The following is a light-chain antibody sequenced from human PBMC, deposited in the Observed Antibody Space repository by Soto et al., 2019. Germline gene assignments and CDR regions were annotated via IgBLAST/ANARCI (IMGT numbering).Light chain of an antibody. V-gene: IGKV3-11*01. CDR3: LQPKNCPFT. J-gene: IGKJ1*01. CDR1: QSVSSY. Sequence: EIVLTQSPATLSLSPGERATLSCRASQSVSSYLAWYQQKPGQAPRLLIYDASNRATGIPARFSGSGSGTDYTLTITSLEPEDIGVYYCLQPKNCPFTFGQGTRVDIK. CDR2: DAS.